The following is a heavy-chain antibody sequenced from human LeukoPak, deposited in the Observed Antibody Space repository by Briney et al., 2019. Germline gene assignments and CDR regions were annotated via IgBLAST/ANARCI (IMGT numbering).Heavy chain of an antibody. CDR1: GGSISSYY. CDR3: ARWSIAAAGSNFDY. CDR2: IYYSGST. Sequence: PSETLSLTCTVSGGSISSYYWSWIRQPPGKGLEWIGYIYYSGSTNYNPSLKSRVTISVDTSKNQFSLKLSSVTAADTAVYYCARWSIAAAGSNFDYWGQGTLVTVSS. D-gene: IGHD6-13*01. J-gene: IGHJ4*02. V-gene: IGHV4-59*01.